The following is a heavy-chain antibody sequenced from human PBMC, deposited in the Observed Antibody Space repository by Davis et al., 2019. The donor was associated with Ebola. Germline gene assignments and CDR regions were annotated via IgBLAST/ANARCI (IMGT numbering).Heavy chain of an antibody. V-gene: IGHV1-69*04. Sequence: AASVKVSCKTSGGTFTNYAVNWVRQAPGQGLEWMGRIIPVLDTKDYAQKFQGRVTLTADKATNTAYMELSGLRFDDTAVYYCARGKWFDPWGQGTLVSVTS. CDR2: IIPVLDTK. CDR3: ARGKWFDP. CDR1: GGTFTNYA. J-gene: IGHJ5*02.